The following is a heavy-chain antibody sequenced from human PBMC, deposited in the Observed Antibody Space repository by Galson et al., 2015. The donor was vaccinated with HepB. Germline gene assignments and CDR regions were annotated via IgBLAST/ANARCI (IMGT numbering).Heavy chain of an antibody. Sequence: PALVKPTQTLTLTCTFSGFSLGTSGVSVSWIRQPPGRALEWLALIDWDDDKYYSTSLKTRLTISKDTSKNQVVLTMTNMDPVDTATYYCARIRYDSSGYYSRYFDYWGQGTLVTVSS. J-gene: IGHJ4*02. V-gene: IGHV2-70*01. CDR3: ARIRYDSSGYYSRYFDY. CDR1: GFSLGTSGVS. CDR2: IDWDDDK. D-gene: IGHD3-22*01.